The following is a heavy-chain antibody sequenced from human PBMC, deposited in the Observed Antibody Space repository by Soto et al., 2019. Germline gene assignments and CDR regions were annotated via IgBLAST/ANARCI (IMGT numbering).Heavy chain of an antibody. CDR2: ISYDGSNK. CDR1: GFTFSSYA. CDR3: ARVRTVTTLAHCGMAV. Sequence: GGSLRLSCAASGFTFSSYAMHWVRQAPGKGLEWVAVISYDGSNKYYADSVKGRFTISRDNSKNTLYLQMNSLRAEDTAVYYCARVRTVTTLAHCGMAVWGQGTTVTVSS. D-gene: IGHD4-4*01. J-gene: IGHJ6*02. V-gene: IGHV3-30-3*01.